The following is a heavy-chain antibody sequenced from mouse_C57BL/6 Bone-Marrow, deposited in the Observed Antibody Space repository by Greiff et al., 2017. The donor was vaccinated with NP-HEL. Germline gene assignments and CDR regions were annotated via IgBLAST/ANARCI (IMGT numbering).Heavy chain of an antibody. CDR3: ARENYGNSLDY. Sequence: VQLQQPGAELVRPGSSVKLSCKASGYTFTSYWMDWVKQRPGQGLEWIGNIYPSDSETHYNQKFKDKATLTVDKSSSTAYMQLSSLTSEDSAVYYCARENYGNSLDYWGQGTTLTVSS. D-gene: IGHD2-1*01. CDR1: GYTFTSYW. CDR2: IYPSDSET. V-gene: IGHV1-61*01. J-gene: IGHJ2*01.